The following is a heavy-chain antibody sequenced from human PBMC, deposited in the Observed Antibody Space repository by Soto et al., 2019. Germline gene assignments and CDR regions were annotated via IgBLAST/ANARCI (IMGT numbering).Heavy chain of an antibody. Sequence: GGSLRLSCAASGFTFSNYGMHWVRQAPGKGLEWVSAISGSGGSTYYADSVKGRFTISRDNSKNTLYLQMNSLRAEDTAVYYCAKVSGSYYGMDVWGQGTTVTVSS. CDR3: AKVSGSYYGMDV. V-gene: IGHV3-23*01. D-gene: IGHD1-26*01. CDR1: GFTFSNYG. CDR2: ISGSGGST. J-gene: IGHJ6*02.